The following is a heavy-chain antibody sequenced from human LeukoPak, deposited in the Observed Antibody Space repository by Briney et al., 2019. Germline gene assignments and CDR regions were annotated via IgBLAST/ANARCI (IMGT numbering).Heavy chain of an antibody. V-gene: IGHV3-74*01. J-gene: IGHJ1*01. CDR3: ARADSIVVPSH. CDR1: GFTFSSYW. CDR2: INTDGSST. D-gene: IGHD3-22*01. Sequence: GGSLRLSCAASGFTFSSYWMHWVRQAPGKGLVWVSRINTDGSSTSYADSVKGRFTISRDNAKNSLYLQMNSLRAEDTAVYYCARADSIVVPSHWGQGTLVTVSS.